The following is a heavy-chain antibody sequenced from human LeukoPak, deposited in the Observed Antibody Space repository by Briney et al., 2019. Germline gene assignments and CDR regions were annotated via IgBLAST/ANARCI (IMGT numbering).Heavy chain of an antibody. CDR2: LCDSGSRT. D-gene: IGHD2-2*01. V-gene: IGHV3-23*01. Sequence: GGSLRLSCAASGFTFSSHAMSWVRQAPGTGLEWVSALCDSGSRTYYADSVKGRFTISRDNSKNTVYLQMNSLRADDTAVYYCAKGKGSTSCYDYCGQGILVTVSS. CDR3: AKGKGSTSCYDY. J-gene: IGHJ4*02. CDR1: GFTFSSHA.